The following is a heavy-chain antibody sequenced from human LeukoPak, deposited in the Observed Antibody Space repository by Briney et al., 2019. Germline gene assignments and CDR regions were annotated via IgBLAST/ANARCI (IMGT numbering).Heavy chain of an antibody. D-gene: IGHD6-6*01. Sequence: GASVKVSCKASGYTFTSYYMHWVRQAPGQGREWTGIINPSGGSTSYAQKFQGRVTMTRDTSTSTVYMELSSLRSEDTAVYYCARDLSSSSDYYYYYGMDVWGQGTTVTVSS. J-gene: IGHJ6*02. CDR2: INPSGGST. CDR1: GYTFTSYY. CDR3: ARDLSSSSDYYYYYGMDV. V-gene: IGHV1-46*01.